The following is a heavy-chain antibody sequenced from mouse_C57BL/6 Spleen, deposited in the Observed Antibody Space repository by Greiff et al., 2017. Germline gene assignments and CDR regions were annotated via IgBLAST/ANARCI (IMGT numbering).Heavy chain of an antibody. V-gene: IGHV1-15*01. CDR3: TTLFN. J-gene: IGHJ2*01. CDR2: IDPGTGGT. CDR1: GYTFTDYE. Sequence: VKLVESGAELVRPGASVTLSCKASGYTFTDYEMHWVKQTPVHGLEWIGAIDPGTGGTAYTQKFKGKAILTADKSSSTAYMELRSLTSEDSAVYYCTTLFNWGQGTTLTVSS.